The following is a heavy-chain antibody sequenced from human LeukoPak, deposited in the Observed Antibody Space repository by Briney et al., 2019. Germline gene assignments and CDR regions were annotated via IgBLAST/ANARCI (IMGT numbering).Heavy chain of an antibody. D-gene: IGHD3-10*01. V-gene: IGHV3-53*01. CDR1: GFTVGTQY. CDR3: ARVGDHYHWYFEL. Sequence: GGSLRLSCAASGFTVGTQYMNWVRQAPGKGLEWVSILYSGGDTYYADSVKGRFTISRDNSRNTMSLQMNSLRIEDTAVYYCARVGDHYHWYFELWGRGTLVTVSS. J-gene: IGHJ2*01. CDR2: LYSGGDT.